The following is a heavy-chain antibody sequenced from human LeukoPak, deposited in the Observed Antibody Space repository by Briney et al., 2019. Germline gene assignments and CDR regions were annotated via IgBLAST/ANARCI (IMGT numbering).Heavy chain of an antibody. D-gene: IGHD6-13*01. J-gene: IGHJ6*02. CDR1: GYTFTQFA. Sequence: GASVKVSCKTSGYTFTQFAINWMRQATGQGLEWMGWMNPNSGNTGYAQKFQGRVTMTRNTSISTAYMELSSLRSEDTAVYYCASQLVGFSWIGRYYYYGMDVWGQGTTVTVSS. CDR2: MNPNSGNT. V-gene: IGHV1-8*01. CDR3: ASQLVGFSWIGRYYYYGMDV.